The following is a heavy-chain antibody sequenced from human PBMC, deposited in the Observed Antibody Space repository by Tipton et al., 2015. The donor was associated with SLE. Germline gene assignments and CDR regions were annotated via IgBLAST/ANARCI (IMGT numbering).Heavy chain of an antibody. CDR1: GGSIIKRHSY. J-gene: IGHJ4*02. D-gene: IGHD6-25*01. CDR2: VYSSGDT. V-gene: IGHV4-39*07. Sequence: TLSLTCIVSGGSIIKRHSYCGWIRQAPGKGLEWIGSVYSSGDTFYNPSLKSRVTISVDASKNQFSLQLTSVTAADTAIYYCARAADSWGQGTLVTVS. CDR3: ARAADS.